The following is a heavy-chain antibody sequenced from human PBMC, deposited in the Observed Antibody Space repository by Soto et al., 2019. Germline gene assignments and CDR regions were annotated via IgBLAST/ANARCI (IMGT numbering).Heavy chain of an antibody. Sequence: SETLSLTCTVSGGSISSYYWSWIRQPPGKGLEWIGYIYYSGITNYNPSLKSRVTISVDTSKNQFSLKLSSVTAADTAVYYCARYNSNYYYGMDVWGQGTTVT. CDR3: ARYNSNYYYGMDV. CDR1: GGSISSYY. V-gene: IGHV4-59*01. J-gene: IGHJ6*02. D-gene: IGHD1-20*01. CDR2: IYYSGIT.